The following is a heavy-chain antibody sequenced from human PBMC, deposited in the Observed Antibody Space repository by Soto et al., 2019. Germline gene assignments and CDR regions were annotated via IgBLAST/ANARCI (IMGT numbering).Heavy chain of an antibody. CDR1: GFAFSSYS. CDR2: ISSRSSTI. CDR3: ARDENYLSKHDY. Sequence: GGSLRLSCAASGFAFSSYSMNWVRQAPGKGLQWISYISSRSSTIYYTDSVKGRFTISRDNAKNSLYLQMSSLRAEDTAIYYCARDENYLSKHDYWGQGTLVTVSS. V-gene: IGHV3-48*01. D-gene: IGHD1-7*01. J-gene: IGHJ4*02.